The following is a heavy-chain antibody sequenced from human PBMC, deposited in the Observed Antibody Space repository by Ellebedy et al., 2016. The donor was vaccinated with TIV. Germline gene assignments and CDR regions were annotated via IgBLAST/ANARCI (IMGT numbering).Heavy chain of an antibody. Sequence: SETLSLTXAVYGGSFSDYYCTWVRQPPGKGLELIGEINDSGSTNFNPSLKSRVTISVDTSKNQFSLMVTSLTAADTAVYYCARVLWRGAAGNNWFDPWGPGILVTVSS. CDR2: INDSGST. J-gene: IGHJ5*02. CDR3: ARVLWRGAAGNNWFDP. CDR1: GGSFSDYY. V-gene: IGHV4-34*01. D-gene: IGHD3-10*01.